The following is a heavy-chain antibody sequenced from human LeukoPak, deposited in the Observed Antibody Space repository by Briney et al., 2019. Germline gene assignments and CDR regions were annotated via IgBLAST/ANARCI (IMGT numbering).Heavy chain of an antibody. CDR3: AREEASGTGIHDY. Sequence: SETLSLTCTVSGGSISSYYWSWIRQPPGKGLVWIGYIYYSGSTNYNPSLKSRVTISVDTSKNQFSLKLSSVTAADTAVYYCAREEASGTGIHDYWGQGTLVTVSS. J-gene: IGHJ4*02. CDR2: IYYSGST. D-gene: IGHD5-18*01. CDR1: GGSISSYY. V-gene: IGHV4-59*01.